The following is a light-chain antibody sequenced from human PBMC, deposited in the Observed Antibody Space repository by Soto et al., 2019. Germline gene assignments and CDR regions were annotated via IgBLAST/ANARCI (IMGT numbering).Light chain of an antibody. V-gene: IGLV1-40*01. CDR3: QSYDSSLSHWL. CDR2: GNS. CDR1: SSNIGAGYD. J-gene: IGLJ3*02. Sequence: SVLTQPPSVSGAPGQRVTISCSGTSSNIGAGYDVHWYQQLPGTAPKLLIYGNSNRLSGVPDRFSGSKSGTSASLAITGLQAEDEADYYCQSYDSSLSHWLFGGGTQLTVL.